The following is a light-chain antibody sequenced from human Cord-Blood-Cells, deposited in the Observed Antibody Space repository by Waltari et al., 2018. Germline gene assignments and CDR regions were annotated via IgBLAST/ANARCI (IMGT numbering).Light chain of an antibody. CDR1: SSDVGGYNY. Sequence: QSALTQPPSASGSPGQSVTISCTGTSSDVGGYNYVSWYQQHPGKAPKLMIYEVSKRPSGVTDRFSGSKSGNTVSLTVSGLQAEDEADYYCSAYAGSNNREFGGGTKLTVL. CDR2: EVS. J-gene: IGLJ2*01. CDR3: SAYAGSNNRE. V-gene: IGLV2-8*01.